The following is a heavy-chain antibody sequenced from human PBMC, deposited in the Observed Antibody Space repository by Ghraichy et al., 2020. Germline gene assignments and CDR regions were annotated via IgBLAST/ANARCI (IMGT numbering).Heavy chain of an antibody. D-gene: IGHD4-17*01. Sequence: ASVKVSCKASGYTFISYAISWVRQAPGQGLEWMGWISAYTGNTKSAQKLQDRLTMTTDASTNTAYMELRSLRSDDTAMYYCARAPHGDLDYWGQGTLVTVSS. CDR3: ARAPHGDLDY. CDR2: ISAYTGNT. J-gene: IGHJ4*02. CDR1: GYTFISYA. V-gene: IGHV1-18*01.